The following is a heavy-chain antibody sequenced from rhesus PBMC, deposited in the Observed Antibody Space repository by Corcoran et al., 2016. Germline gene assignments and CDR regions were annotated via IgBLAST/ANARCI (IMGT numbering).Heavy chain of an antibody. Sequence: EVQLVESGGGLVQPGGSLRLSCAASGFTFSSYGMHWVRQAPGKGLEWVGVIPEYGSKKYYPHSAKDRFNISRDNFKIVVYLQMNNLKLDDTAVYYWARDEGRAATHPYYYGFDSWGQGVVVTVSS. CDR2: IPEYGSKK. CDR3: ARDEGRAATHPYYYGFDS. D-gene: IGHD6-13*01. V-gene: IGHV3-54*02. CDR1: GFTFSSYG. J-gene: IGHJ6*01.